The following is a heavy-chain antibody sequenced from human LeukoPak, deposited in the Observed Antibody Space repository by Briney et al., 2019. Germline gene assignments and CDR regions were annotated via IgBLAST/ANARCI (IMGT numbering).Heavy chain of an antibody. Sequence: ASVKVSCKTSGYTFTSYDINWVRQATGQGLEWMGWMNPNSGNTGYAQKFQGRVTMTRNTSISTAYMELSSLRSEDTAVYYCARGPSYVVTFGGVINWFDPWGRGTLVTVSS. CDR2: MNPNSGNT. V-gene: IGHV1-8*01. J-gene: IGHJ5*02. D-gene: IGHD3-16*01. CDR3: ARGPSYVVTFGGVINWFDP. CDR1: GYTFTSYD.